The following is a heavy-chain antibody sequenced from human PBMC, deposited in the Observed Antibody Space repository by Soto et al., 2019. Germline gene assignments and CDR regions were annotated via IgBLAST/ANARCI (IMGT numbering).Heavy chain of an antibody. CDR1: GYTSTSYD. V-gene: IGHV1-8*01. CDR2: MNPNSGNT. D-gene: IGHD3-22*01. CDR3: ARGDYYDSSGPYYYYGMDV. Sequence: GASVKVSCKASGYTSTSYDINWVRQATGQGLEWMGWMNPNSGNTGYAQKFQGRVTMTRNTSISTAYMELSSLRSEDTAVYYCARGDYYDSSGPYYYYGMDVWGQGTTVTVSS. J-gene: IGHJ6*02.